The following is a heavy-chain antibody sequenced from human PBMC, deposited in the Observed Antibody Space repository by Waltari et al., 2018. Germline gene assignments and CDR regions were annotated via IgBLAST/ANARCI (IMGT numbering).Heavy chain of an antibody. CDR3: ASIMTTVTTTDY. Sequence: EVQLVESGGGLVTPGGSLRLSCAASGFPFSRYSMNWVRPAPGKGLEWVSSISSSSSYIYYADSVKGRFTISRDNAKNSLYLQMNSLRAEDTAVYYCASIMTTVTTTDYWGQGTLVTVSS. D-gene: IGHD4-17*01. CDR2: ISSSSSYI. J-gene: IGHJ4*02. CDR1: GFPFSRYS. V-gene: IGHV3-21*01.